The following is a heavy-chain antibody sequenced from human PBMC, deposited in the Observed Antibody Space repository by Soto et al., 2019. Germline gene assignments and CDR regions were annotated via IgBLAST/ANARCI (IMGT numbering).Heavy chain of an antibody. CDR1: GFTFSNYG. J-gene: IGHJ1*01. CDR2: ISGSGGST. CDR3: AKDSPVGVPLLRDLHD. Sequence: GGSLRLSCAASGFTFSNYGMSWVRQAPGKGLEWVSVISGSGGSTYYADSVKGRFTLSRDNSKNTVYLQMNSLRAEDTAVYYCAKDSPVGVPLLRDLHDWGQGTLVTVSS. V-gene: IGHV3-23*01. D-gene: IGHD2-15*01.